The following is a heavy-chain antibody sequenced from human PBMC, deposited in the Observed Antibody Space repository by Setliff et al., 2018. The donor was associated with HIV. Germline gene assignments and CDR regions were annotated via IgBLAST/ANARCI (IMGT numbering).Heavy chain of an antibody. CDR2: IYPGDSNT. D-gene: IGHD2-2*01. V-gene: IGHV5-51*01. J-gene: IGHJ4*02. CDR1: GYSFISYW. CDR3: ATPISITSGSAFDY. Sequence: GESLTISCKGSGYSFISYWIGWVRQMPGKGLEWMGIIYPGDSNTKYSPSFQGQVTLSVDESISTAYLQWSSLKASDTAMYYCATPISITSGSAFDYWGQGTLVTVSS.